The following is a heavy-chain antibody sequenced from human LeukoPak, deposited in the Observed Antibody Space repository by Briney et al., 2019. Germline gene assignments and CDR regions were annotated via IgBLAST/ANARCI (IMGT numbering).Heavy chain of an antibody. J-gene: IGHJ4*02. CDR2: INSDGSST. D-gene: IGHD6-13*01. Sequence: GGSLRLSCAASGFTFSSYWMHWVRQAPGKGLVWVSRINSDGSSTSYADSVKGRFTISRDNAKNTLYLQMNSLRAEDTAVYYCARDHSSSWRAEYYFDYWGQGTLVTVSS. V-gene: IGHV3-74*01. CDR1: GFTFSSYW. CDR3: ARDHSSSWRAEYYFDY.